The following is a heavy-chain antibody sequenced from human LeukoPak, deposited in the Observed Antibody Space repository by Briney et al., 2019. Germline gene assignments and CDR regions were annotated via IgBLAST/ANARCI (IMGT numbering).Heavy chain of an antibody. CDR2: IAGSGGNT. J-gene: IGHJ4*02. CDR1: GFIFSSEA. CDR3: AKVRGYSYGYRYFDY. D-gene: IGHD5-18*01. Sequence: GGSLRLSCAASGFIFSSEAMNWVRQAPGKGLDWVSGIAGSGGNTHYADSLKGRFTISRDNSKNTLYLQMNSLRAEDTAVYYCAKVRGYSYGYRYFDYWGQGTLVTVSS. V-gene: IGHV3-23*01.